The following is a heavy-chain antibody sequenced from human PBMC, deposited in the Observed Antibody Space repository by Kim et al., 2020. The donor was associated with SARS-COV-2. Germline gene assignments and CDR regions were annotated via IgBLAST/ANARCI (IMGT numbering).Heavy chain of an antibody. Sequence: ASVKVSCKASGYTFTSYDINWVRQATGQGLEWMGWMNPNSGNTGYAQKFQGRVTMTRNTSISTAYMELSSLRSEDTAVYYCARGFTRPDLFWSGYLGYSRDYYYYMDVWGKGTTVTVSS. V-gene: IGHV1-8*01. CDR2: MNPNSGNT. J-gene: IGHJ6*03. D-gene: IGHD3-3*01. CDR1: GYTFTSYD. CDR3: ARGFTRPDLFWSGYLGYSRDYYYYMDV.